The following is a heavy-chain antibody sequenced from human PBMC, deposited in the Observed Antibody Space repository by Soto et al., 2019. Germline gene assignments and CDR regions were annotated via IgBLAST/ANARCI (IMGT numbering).Heavy chain of an antibody. J-gene: IGHJ6*04. CDR2: IKQDGSEK. CDR3: APQIGDCSSTSCSSFGS. Sequence: GGSLRLSCAASGFTFSSYWMSWVRQAPGKGLEWVANIKQDGSEKYYVDSVKGRFTISRDNAKNSLYLQMNSLRAEDTAVYYCAPQIGDCSSTSCSSFGSWGKGTTVTVSS. CDR1: GFTFSSYW. V-gene: IGHV3-7*01. D-gene: IGHD2-2*01.